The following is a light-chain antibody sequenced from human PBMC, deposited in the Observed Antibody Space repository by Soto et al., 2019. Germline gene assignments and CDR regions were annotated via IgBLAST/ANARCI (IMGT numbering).Light chain of an antibody. Sequence: QSALTQPASVSGSPGQSITISCTGTSSDVGGYNYVSWYQQHPGKAPKLMICDVYNRPSGVSHRFSGSKSGNTASLTIFGLQAEDEADYYCSSYTTSSSYVFGTGTKLTVL. CDR1: SSDVGGYNY. CDR2: DVY. J-gene: IGLJ1*01. V-gene: IGLV2-14*01. CDR3: SSYTTSSSYV.